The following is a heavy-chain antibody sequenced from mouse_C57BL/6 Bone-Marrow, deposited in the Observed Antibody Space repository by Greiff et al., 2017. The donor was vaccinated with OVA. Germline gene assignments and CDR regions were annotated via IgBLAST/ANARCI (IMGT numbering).Heavy chain of an antibody. D-gene: IGHD4-1*02. CDR1: GYAFSSSW. V-gene: IGHV1-82*01. J-gene: IGHJ2*01. Sequence: QVQLQQSGPELVKPGASVKISCKASGYAFSSSWMNWVKQRPGKGLEWIGRIYPGDGDTNYNGKFKGKATLTADKSSSTAYMQLSSLTSEDSAVYFCAQLAYYFDYWGQGTTLTVSS. CDR2: IYPGDGDT. CDR3: AQLAYYFDY.